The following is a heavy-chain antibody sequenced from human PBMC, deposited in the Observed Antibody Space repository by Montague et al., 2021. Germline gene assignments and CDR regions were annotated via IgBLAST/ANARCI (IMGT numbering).Heavy chain of an antibody. CDR2: ITLDGSST. V-gene: IGHV3-74*01. CDR3: ARNLASAAPGAFDI. D-gene: IGHD6-13*01. CDR1: GFSFSSYW. J-gene: IGHJ3*02. Sequence: SLRLSCAASGFSFSSYWMHWVRQAPGKGLLWVSRITLDGSSTTFADSVKGRFTTSRDNAKAPLYLQMNSLRVEDTAVYYCARNLASAAPGAFDIWGQGTMVTVSS.